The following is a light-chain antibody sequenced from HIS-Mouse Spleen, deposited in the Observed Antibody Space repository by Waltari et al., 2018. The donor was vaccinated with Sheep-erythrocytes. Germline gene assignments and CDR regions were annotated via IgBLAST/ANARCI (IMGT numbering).Light chain of an antibody. J-gene: IGKJ4*01. CDR1: QSISSW. V-gene: IGKV1-5*03. Sequence: DIQLSQSPSTLSASVGDRVTITCRASQSISSWLAWYQQKPGKAPKLLIYKASSLESGVPSRFSGSGSGTEFTLTISSLQPDDFATYYCQQYNSYPLTFGGGTKVEIK. CDR3: QQYNSYPLT. CDR2: KAS.